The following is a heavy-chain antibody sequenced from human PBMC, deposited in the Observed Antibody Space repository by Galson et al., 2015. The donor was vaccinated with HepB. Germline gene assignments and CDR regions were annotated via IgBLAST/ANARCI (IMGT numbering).Heavy chain of an antibody. J-gene: IGHJ3*02. CDR3: ARTWYYAFDI. Sequence: LSLTCAVYGGSFRGYYWSWIRQPPGKGLEWIGEINHSGSTNYNPSLKSRVTISVDTSKKQFSLKLSSVTAADTAVYYCARTWYYAFDIWGRGTMVTVSS. CDR1: GGSFRGYY. D-gene: IGHD6-13*01. V-gene: IGHV4-34*01. CDR2: INHSGST.